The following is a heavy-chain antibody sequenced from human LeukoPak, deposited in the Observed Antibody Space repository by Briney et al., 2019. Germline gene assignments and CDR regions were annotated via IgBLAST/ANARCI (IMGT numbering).Heavy chain of an antibody. D-gene: IGHD3-3*01. V-gene: IGHV4-59*01. J-gene: IGHJ6*03. Sequence: SSETLSLTCTVSGGSISSYYWSWIRQPPGKGLEWIGYIYYSGSTNYNPSLKSQVTISVDTSKNQFYLKLSSVTAADTAVYYCARVGFWSGYYTGSFYYYYMDVWGKGTPVTVSS. CDR1: GGSISSYY. CDR2: IYYSGST. CDR3: ARVGFWSGYYTGSFYYYYMDV.